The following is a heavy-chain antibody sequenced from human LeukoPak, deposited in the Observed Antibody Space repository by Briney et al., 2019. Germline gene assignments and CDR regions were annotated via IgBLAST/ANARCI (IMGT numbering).Heavy chain of an antibody. CDR1: GYTFTSYY. CDR3: ARGDSSGWYDDYYYYYGMDV. CDR2: INPSGCST. V-gene: IGHV1-46*01. D-gene: IGHD6-19*01. J-gene: IGHJ6*02. Sequence: ASVKVSCKASGYTFTSYYMHWVRQAPGKGLEWMGIINPSGCSTSYAQKFQGRVTMTRDTSTSTVYMELSSLRSEDTAVYYCARGDSSGWYDDYYYYYGMDVWGQGTTVTVSS.